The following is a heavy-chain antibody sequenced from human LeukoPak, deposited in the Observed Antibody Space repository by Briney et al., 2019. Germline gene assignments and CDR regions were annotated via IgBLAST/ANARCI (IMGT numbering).Heavy chain of an antibody. D-gene: IGHD1-1*01. CDR3: ARRFAGTTFFDY. V-gene: IGHV1-18*01. Sequence: ASVKVSCKASGYTFTSYGIGWVRQAPGQGLEWMGWISAYNGNTNYAQKLQGRVTMTTDTSTSTAYMELRSLRSDDTAVYYCARRFAGTTFFDYWGQGTLVTVSS. J-gene: IGHJ4*02. CDR1: GYTFTSYG. CDR2: ISAYNGNT.